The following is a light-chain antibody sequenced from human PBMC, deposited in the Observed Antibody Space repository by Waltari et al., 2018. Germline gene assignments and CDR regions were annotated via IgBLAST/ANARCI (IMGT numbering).Light chain of an antibody. CDR1: SSNIGAGYD. Sequence: QSVLTQPPSVSGAPGQRVTISCTGSSSNIGAGYDVHWYQQLPGTAPKLLIYLNNNRPSGVPDQFSGSKSGTSASLAITGLQAEDEADYYCQSYDSSLSASVFGGGTKLTVL. CDR2: LNN. J-gene: IGLJ3*02. CDR3: QSYDSSLSASV. V-gene: IGLV1-40*01.